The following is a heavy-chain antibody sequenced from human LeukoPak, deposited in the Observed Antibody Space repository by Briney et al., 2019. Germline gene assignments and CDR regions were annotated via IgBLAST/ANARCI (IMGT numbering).Heavy chain of an antibody. V-gene: IGHV3-30*18. CDR2: ISYDGSNK. CDR1: GFTFSSYG. D-gene: IGHD6-19*01. Sequence: GGSLRLSYAASGFTFSSYGMHWVRQAPGKGLEWVAVISYDGSNKYYADSVKGRFTISRDNSKNTLYLQMNSLRAEDTAVYYCAKEGRGSGWYRGYDYYGMDVWGQGTTVTVSS. J-gene: IGHJ6*02. CDR3: AKEGRGSGWYRGYDYYGMDV.